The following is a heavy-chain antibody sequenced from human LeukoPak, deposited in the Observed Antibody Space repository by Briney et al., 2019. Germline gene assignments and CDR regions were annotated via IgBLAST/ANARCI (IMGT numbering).Heavy chain of an antibody. Sequence: GESLKISCQGSGFNFPNSWIGWVRQMPGKGLEWMGIIYLSDSNTKYSPSFQGLVTISADKSISTAYLQWSSLKASDTATYYCARLGKDTAMLINAFDIWGQGTMVTVSS. CDR1: GFNFPNSW. CDR2: IYLSDSNT. CDR3: ARLGKDTAMLINAFDI. J-gene: IGHJ3*02. D-gene: IGHD5-18*01. V-gene: IGHV5-51*01.